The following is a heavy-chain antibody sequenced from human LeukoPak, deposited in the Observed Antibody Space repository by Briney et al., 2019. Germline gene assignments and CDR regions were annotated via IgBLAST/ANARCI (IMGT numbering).Heavy chain of an antibody. CDR1: GGTFSSYA. CDR3: ARDYDILTGYSPLHYFDY. D-gene: IGHD3-9*01. V-gene: IGHV1-69*06. CDR2: IIPIFGTA. J-gene: IGHJ4*02. Sequence: SVKVSCKASGGTFSSYAISWVRQAPGQGLELMGGIIPIFGTANYAQKFQGRVTITADKSTSTAYMELSSLRSEDTAVYYCARDYDILTGYSPLHYFDYWGQGTLVTVSS.